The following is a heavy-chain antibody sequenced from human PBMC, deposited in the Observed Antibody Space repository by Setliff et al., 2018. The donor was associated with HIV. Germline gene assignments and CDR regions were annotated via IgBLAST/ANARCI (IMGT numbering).Heavy chain of an antibody. J-gene: IGHJ2*01. CDR3: AGSALWFGKADWYVDL. V-gene: IGHV4-28*01. CDR2: LYNSRGT. Sequence: PEETLSLTCAVSGYSIRSSYWWGWIRQPPGKGLEWIGYLYNSRGTYYNPSLKSRVTMSVDTSKNQFSLKVRSVTAVDTAVYYCAGSALWFGKADWYVDLWGRGTRVTVSS. D-gene: IGHD3-10*01. CDR1: GYSIRSSYW.